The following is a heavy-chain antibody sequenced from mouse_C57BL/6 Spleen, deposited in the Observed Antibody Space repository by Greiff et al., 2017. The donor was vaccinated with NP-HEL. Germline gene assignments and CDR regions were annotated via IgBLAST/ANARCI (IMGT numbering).Heavy chain of an antibody. V-gene: IGHV1-7*01. CDR2: INPSSGYT. CDR3: ASNYGSILYYFDY. J-gene: IGHJ2*01. D-gene: IGHD1-1*01. Sequence: VQLQQSGAELAKPGASVKLSCKASGYTFTSYWMHWVKQRPGQGLEWIGYINPSSGYTKYNQKFKDKATLTADKSSSTAYMQLSSLTYEDSAVYYCASNYGSILYYFDYWGQGTTLTVSS. CDR1: GYTFTSYW.